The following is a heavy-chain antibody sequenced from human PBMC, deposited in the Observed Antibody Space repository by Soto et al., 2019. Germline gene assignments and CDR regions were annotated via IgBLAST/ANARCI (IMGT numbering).Heavy chain of an antibody. CDR3: ARPVVAADGRSWFDP. Sequence: PSETRCLTCTVSGGSISRYYWSGSRQPPGKGLEWIGYIYYSGSTNYNPSLKSRVTISVDTSKNQFSLKLSSVTAADTAVYYCARPVVAADGRSWFDPRGQGTLVTVS. CDR1: GGSISRYY. V-gene: IGHV4-59*01. J-gene: IGHJ5*02. CDR2: IYYSGST. D-gene: IGHD2-15*01.